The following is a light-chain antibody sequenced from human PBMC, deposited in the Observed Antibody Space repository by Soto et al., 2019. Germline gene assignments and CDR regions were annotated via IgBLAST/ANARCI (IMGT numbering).Light chain of an antibody. CDR3: QQYYSIPST. Sequence: DIQMTQSPSSLSASVGDRVTITCRASQRISSYLNWYQQKPGKAPRLLIYAASRLQSGVPSRFSGSGSGTDFSLTISGLPSEEFPTYYCQQYYSIPSTFGQSAKVEI. CDR1: QRISSY. CDR2: AAS. V-gene: IGKV1-39*01. J-gene: IGKJ1*01.